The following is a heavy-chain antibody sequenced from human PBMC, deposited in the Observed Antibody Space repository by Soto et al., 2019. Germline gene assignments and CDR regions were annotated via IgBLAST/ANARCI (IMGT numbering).Heavy chain of an antibody. J-gene: IGHJ4*02. V-gene: IGHV3-23*01. CDR3: AKSSVWYPYFDS. CDR1: EFIFVDYA. CDR2: ITYTGVST. Sequence: GGSLRLSCAASEFIFVDYAMSWVRQAPGKGLEWVSSITYTGVSTYYADSVKGRFTISRDNSRDTLFLQMNSLRAEDTAIYYCAKSSVWYPYFDSWGQGTLVTVSS. D-gene: IGHD6-13*01.